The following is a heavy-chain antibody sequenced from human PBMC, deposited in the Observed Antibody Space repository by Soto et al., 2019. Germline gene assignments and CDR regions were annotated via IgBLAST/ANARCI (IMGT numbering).Heavy chain of an antibody. CDR3: ARLLADYLDY. CDR1: GFSLSNARMG. D-gene: IGHD2-15*01. CDR2: IFSNDEK. Sequence: QVTLKESGPVLVKPTETLTLTCTVSGFSLSNARMGVSWIRQPPGKALQWLAHIFSNDEKSYSTSLKNRRTISKDTSKSQVVLTMTNMDPVDTATYFCARLLADYLDYWGQGTLVTVSS. J-gene: IGHJ4*02. V-gene: IGHV2-26*01.